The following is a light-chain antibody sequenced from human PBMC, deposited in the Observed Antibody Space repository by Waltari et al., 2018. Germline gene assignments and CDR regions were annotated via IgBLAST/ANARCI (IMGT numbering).Light chain of an antibody. CDR3: YSSDSTGLRV. CDR1: ELPRKY. J-gene: IGLJ1*01. Sequence: SYELTQPPSVSVSPGQTARITCSGPELPRKYAYWFQQTSGQAPRLVIYEDTKRPSGIPGRFSGSSSGTVATLTITGAQVDDEADYYCYSSDSTGLRVFGGGTTVVVL. V-gene: IGLV3-10*01. CDR2: EDT.